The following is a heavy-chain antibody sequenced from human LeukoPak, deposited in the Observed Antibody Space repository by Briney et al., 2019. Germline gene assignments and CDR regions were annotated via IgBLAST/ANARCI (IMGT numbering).Heavy chain of an antibody. V-gene: IGHV5-51*01. CDR2: IYPGHSDT. CDR3: GRFSSCLGEYLSDC. J-gene: IGHJ4*02. Sequence: ESLKISFKGSGYSFTSYWIGWVRQMPGNGLEWMGIIYPGHSDTRYSPSFQGQVTISADQSISTAYLEWGSLKASDTAMYYCGRFSSCLGEYLSDCWGQGSLVAVCS. CDR1: GYSFTSYW. D-gene: IGHD4-17*01.